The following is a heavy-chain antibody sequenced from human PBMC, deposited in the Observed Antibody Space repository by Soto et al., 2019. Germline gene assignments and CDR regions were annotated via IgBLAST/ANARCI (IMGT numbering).Heavy chain of an antibody. CDR2: IYYSGST. CDR1: GDSVSNYY. Sequence: PSETLSLTCTVSGDSVSNYYWNWVRQPPGKGLEWIGYIYYSGSTNYNPSLKSRVTMSVDTSKNQFSLKLSSVTAADTAVYYCARDDLYGGWFDPWGQGTLVTVSS. V-gene: IGHV4-59*02. CDR3: ARDDLYGGWFDP. D-gene: IGHD3-10*01. J-gene: IGHJ5*02.